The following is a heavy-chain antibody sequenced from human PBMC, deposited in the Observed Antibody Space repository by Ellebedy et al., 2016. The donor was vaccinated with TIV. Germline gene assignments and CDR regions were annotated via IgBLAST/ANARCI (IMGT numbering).Heavy chain of an antibody. CDR3: ARDTYYYSSGDFEDYFDS. D-gene: IGHD3-22*01. CDR1: GDSISSFY. Sequence: MPSETLSLTCTISGDSISSFYWSWVRQPPGKGLEWIGHIYYSGSTNYNPYLKSRVPISVDTSKNQFSLRLSSVTAADTAMYYCARDTYYYSSGDFEDYFDSWGQGTLVTVSS. J-gene: IGHJ4*02. CDR2: IYYSGST. V-gene: IGHV4-59*01.